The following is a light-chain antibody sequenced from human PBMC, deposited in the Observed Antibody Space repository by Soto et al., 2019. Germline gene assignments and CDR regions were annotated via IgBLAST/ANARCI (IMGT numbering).Light chain of an antibody. J-gene: IGKJ3*01. CDR2: GAS. V-gene: IGKV3-20*01. CDR3: QQYGSSIFT. Sequence: EIVLTQSPGTLSLSPGESATLSCRASQSVSSSYLAWYQQKPGQAPRLLIYGASGRATGIPDRFSGSGSGTDFTLTISRLEPEDFAVYYCQQYGSSIFTFGPGTKVDIK. CDR1: QSVSSSY.